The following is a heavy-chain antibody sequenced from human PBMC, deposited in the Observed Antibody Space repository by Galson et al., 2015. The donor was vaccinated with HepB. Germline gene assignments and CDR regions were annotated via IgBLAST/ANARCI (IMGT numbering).Heavy chain of an antibody. CDR2: IVGKGGST. D-gene: IGHD3-3*01. V-gene: IGHV3-20*04. Sequence: RLSCAASGFTFDDYGMSWVRQAPGKGLEWVSGIVGKGGSTGYADSVKGRFVISRDNAKNSLYLQMDSLRAEDTALYFCARDHVESGYYYFDYWGQGTLVTVSS. CDR3: ARDHVESGYYYFDY. CDR1: GFTFDDYG. J-gene: IGHJ4*02.